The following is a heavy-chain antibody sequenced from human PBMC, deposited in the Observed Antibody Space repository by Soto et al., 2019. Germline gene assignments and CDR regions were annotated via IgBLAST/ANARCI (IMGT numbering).Heavy chain of an antibody. D-gene: IGHD6-19*01. V-gene: IGHV4-30-2*01. CDR2: VSHSGTA. CDR1: VGSMDSGAYS. Sequence: PSETLFLTCAVSVGSMDSGAYSLRWILQPPGKGLEWIGYVSHSGTAYSIPSLNGRLSLSVDSSQTQFSLKLTSVTAADSAVYYCARIHWTQSSLDYWGRGILVTVSS. J-gene: IGHJ4*02. CDR3: ARIHWTQSSLDY.